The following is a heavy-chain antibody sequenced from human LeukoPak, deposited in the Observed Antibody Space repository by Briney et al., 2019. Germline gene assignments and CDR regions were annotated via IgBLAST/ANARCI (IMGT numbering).Heavy chain of an antibody. D-gene: IGHD6-13*01. V-gene: IGHV1-2*02. CDR2: INPNSGGT. Sequence: ASVKVSCKASGYTFTGYYMHWVRQAPGQGLEWMGWINPNSGGTNYAQKFQGRVTMTRDTSISTAYMELRSLRSDDTAVYYCARDSGVAAAGRATDWGQGTLVTVSS. CDR3: ARDSGVAAAGRATD. J-gene: IGHJ4*02. CDR1: GYTFTGYY.